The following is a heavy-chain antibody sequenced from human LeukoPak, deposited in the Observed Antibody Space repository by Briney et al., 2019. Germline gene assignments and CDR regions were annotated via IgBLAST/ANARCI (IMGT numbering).Heavy chain of an antibody. D-gene: IGHD5-12*01. V-gene: IGHV1-18*01. CDR1: GYTFTSYD. CDR3: ARVPRRGYEVNWFDP. CDR2: ISGYNGNT. J-gene: IGHJ5*02. Sequence: ASVKVSCKASGYTFTSYDISWVRQAPGQGLEWMGYISGYNGNTIYAQKVQDRVTMTTDTSTSTAYMELRSLRSDDTAVYYCARVPRRGYEVNWFDPWGQGTLVTVSS.